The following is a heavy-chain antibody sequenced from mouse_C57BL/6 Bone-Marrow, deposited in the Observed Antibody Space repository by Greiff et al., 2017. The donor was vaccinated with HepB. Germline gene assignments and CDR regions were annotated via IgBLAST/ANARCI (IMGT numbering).Heavy chain of an antibody. J-gene: IGHJ2*01. CDR1: GYSFTGYF. V-gene: IGHV1-20*01. CDR2: INPYNGDT. CDR3: ARYNDGYLYFDY. D-gene: IGHD2-3*01. Sequence: LVESGPELVKPGDSVKISCKASGYSFTGYFMNWVMQSHGKSLEWIGRINPYNGDTFYNQKFKGKATLTVDKSSSTAHMELRSLTSEDSAVYYCARYNDGYLYFDYWGQGTTLTVSS.